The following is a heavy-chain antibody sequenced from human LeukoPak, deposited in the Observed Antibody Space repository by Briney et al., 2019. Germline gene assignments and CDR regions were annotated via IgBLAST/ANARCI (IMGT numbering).Heavy chain of an antibody. Sequence: PGGSLRLSCAASGFTFSSYALNWVRQAPGKGLEWVSSITGSSCTTYYADSVKGRFIISRDKSKNTLYLQVNSLRDEDTAVYFCAKGDYMDVWGRGTTVTVSS. CDR3: AKGDYMDV. CDR1: GFTFSSYA. J-gene: IGHJ6*03. V-gene: IGHV3-23*01. CDR2: ITGSSCTT.